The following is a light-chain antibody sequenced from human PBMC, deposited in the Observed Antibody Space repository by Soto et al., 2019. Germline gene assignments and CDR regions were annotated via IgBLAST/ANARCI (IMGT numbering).Light chain of an antibody. CDR2: TTS. CDR3: QQYSTYSIT. J-gene: IGKJ4*01. Sequence: DIQMTQSPSTLSASVGDRVTITCRASQSISHWLAWYQQKPGKAPTVLIYTTSVLESGVPSRFSGSGSGTEFTLTISSLQPDDFATYYCQQYSTYSITFGGGTKVEMK. CDR1: QSISHW. V-gene: IGKV1-5*03.